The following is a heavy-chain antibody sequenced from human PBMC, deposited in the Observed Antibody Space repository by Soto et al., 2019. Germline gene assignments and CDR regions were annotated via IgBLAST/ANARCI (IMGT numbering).Heavy chain of an antibody. CDR3: AKSMYNWNDGFFDY. V-gene: IGHV3-30*18. Sequence: QVQLVESGGGVVQPGRSLRLSYAASGFTFSSYGMHWVRQAPGKGLEWVAIISYDGINKYYANSVKGRFTISRDNSKNTLYLQMNSLRAEDTAVYYCAKSMYNWNDGFFDYWGQGTLVTVSS. J-gene: IGHJ4*02. CDR1: GFTFSSYG. D-gene: IGHD1-1*01. CDR2: ISYDGINK.